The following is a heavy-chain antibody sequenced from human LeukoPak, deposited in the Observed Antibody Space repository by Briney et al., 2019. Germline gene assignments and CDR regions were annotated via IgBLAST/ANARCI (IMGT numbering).Heavy chain of an antibody. CDR3: ARDHYYGSGSPSPSFDY. D-gene: IGHD3-10*01. Sequence: ASVKVSCKASGYTFTSYGISWVRQAPGQGLEWMGIINPSGGSTSYAQKFQGRVTMTRDTSTSTVYMELSSLRSEDTAVYYCARDHYYGSGSPSPSFDYWGQGTLVTVSS. CDR2: INPSGGST. V-gene: IGHV1-46*01. CDR1: GYTFTSYG. J-gene: IGHJ4*02.